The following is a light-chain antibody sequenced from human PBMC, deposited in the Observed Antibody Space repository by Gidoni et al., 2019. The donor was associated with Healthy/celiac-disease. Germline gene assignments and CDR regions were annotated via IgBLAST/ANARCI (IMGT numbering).Light chain of an antibody. J-gene: IGKJ2*01. Sequence: EIVLTQSPATLSLSPGEGATLSCRASQSVSSYLAWYQQKPGQAPRLLIYDASNRATGIPARFSGSGSGTDFTLTISSLEPEDFAVYYCQQRSNWPPYTFXQXTKLEIK. CDR3: QQRSNWPPYT. V-gene: IGKV3-11*01. CDR2: DAS. CDR1: QSVSSY.